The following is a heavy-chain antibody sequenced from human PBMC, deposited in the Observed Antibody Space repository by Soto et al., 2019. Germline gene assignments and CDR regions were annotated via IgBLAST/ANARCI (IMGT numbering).Heavy chain of an antibody. V-gene: IGHV1-69*01. Sequence: QVQLVQSGAEVKKPGSSVKVSCKASGGTFSGYAISWVRQAPGQGLEWMGGSIPIFGTANYAQKFQGRVTITADESTSTAYMELSSLRSEDTAVYYCARPLYSSSFDYYYGMDVWGQGTTVTVSS. J-gene: IGHJ6*02. CDR1: GGTFSGYA. CDR3: ARPLYSSSFDYYYGMDV. D-gene: IGHD6-6*01. CDR2: SIPIFGTA.